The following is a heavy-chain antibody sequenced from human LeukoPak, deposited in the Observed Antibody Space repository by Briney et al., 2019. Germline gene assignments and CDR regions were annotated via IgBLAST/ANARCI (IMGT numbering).Heavy chain of an antibody. CDR1: GGSISSYY. CDR2: IYYSGTT. J-gene: IGHJ5*02. D-gene: IGHD2-15*01. V-gene: IGHV4-59*12. Sequence: SETLSLTCTVSGGSISSYYWSWIRQPPGKGLEWIGYIYYSGTTNSNPSLKSRVTISVDTYKNQFSLNLISVTAADTAVYFCARGRGGGGSSNNWFDPWGQGTLVTVSS. CDR3: ARGRGGGGSSNNWFDP.